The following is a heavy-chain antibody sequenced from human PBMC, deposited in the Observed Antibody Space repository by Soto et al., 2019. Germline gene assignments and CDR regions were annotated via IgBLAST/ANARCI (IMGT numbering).Heavy chain of an antibody. Sequence: QMQLVQSGPEVKKPGTSVKVSCKASGFTFTSSAVQWVRQARGQRLEWIGWIVVGSGNTNYAQKFQERVTITRDMSTSTAYMELSSLRSEDTAVYYCAADRTYCGGDCSVDWCQGTLVTVSS. V-gene: IGHV1-58*01. D-gene: IGHD2-21*02. CDR3: AADRTYCGGDCSVD. J-gene: IGHJ4*02. CDR2: IVVGSGNT. CDR1: GFTFTSSA.